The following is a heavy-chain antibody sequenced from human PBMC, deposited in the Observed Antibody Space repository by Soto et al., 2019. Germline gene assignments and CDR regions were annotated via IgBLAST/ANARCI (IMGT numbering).Heavy chain of an antibody. CDR3: ASLIGYSSSWDLNFDY. CDR2: ISYDGSNK. Sequence: QVQLVESGGGVVQPGRSLRLSCAASGFTFSSYAMHWVRQAPGKGLEWVAVISYDGSNKYYADSVKGRFTISRDNSKNTLYLQMNSLRAEDTAVYYCASLIGYSSSWDLNFDYWGQGTLVTVSS. V-gene: IGHV3-30-3*01. J-gene: IGHJ4*02. CDR1: GFTFSSYA. D-gene: IGHD6-13*01.